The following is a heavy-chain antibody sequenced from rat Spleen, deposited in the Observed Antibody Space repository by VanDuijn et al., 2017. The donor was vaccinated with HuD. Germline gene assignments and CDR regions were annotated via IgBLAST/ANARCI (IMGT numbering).Heavy chain of an antibody. CDR3: ARLGDYYSGDMDA. J-gene: IGHJ4*01. D-gene: IGHD1-1*01. CDR2: IGGNGNT. V-gene: IGHV2S61*01. CDR1: GFSLTSNS. Sequence: QVQLKESGPGLVQPSQTLSLTCTVSGFSLTSNSVSWVRQPPGKGLEWMGVIGGNGNTNYNSALKSRLSISRDTSKSQVFLKMNNLQTEDTAMYFCARLGDYYSGDMDAWGQGASVTVSS.